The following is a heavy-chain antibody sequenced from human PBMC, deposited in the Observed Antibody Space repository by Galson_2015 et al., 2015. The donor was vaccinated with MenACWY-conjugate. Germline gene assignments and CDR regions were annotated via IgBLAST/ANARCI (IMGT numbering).Heavy chain of an antibody. V-gene: IGHV3-23*01. D-gene: IGHD6-6*01. CDR1: GFTFSNYA. Sequence: SLRLSCAATGFTFSNYAVSWVRQAPGKGLEWVSVITGGGGNTYDADSVKGRFAISRDNSKNTLYLQMNRLRAEDTAVYYCAKGRPQDGMDVWGQGTTVTVSS. J-gene: IGHJ6*02. CDR2: ITGGGGNT. CDR3: AKGRPQDGMDV.